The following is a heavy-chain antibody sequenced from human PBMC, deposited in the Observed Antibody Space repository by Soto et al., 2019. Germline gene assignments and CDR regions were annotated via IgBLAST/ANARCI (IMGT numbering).Heavy chain of an antibody. CDR3: VRGDYPGMDV. CDR2: INSDGSTT. V-gene: IGHV3-74*01. J-gene: IGHJ6*02. Sequence: EVQLVESGGGLVQPGGSLRLSCEASGFTFSSYWMHWVRQTPGKGLVWVSRINSDGSTTTYADSVKGRFTISRDNAKNMLYLQVHSLRAEDTDIYYCVRGDYPGMDVWGQGTTVTVSS. CDR1: GFTFSSYW.